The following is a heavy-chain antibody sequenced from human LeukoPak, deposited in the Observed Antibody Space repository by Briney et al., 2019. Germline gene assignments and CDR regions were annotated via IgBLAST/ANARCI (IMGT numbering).Heavy chain of an antibody. CDR3: ARGEFMTSNLRTSHYYYYGMDV. CDR2: MNPNSGNT. V-gene: IGHV1-8*01. D-gene: IGHD1-14*01. Sequence: GASVKVSCKASGYTFTSYDINWVRQATGQGLEWMGWMNPNSGNTGYAQKFQGRVTMTRNTSISTAYMELSSLRSEDTAVYYCARGEFMTSNLRTSHYYYYGMDVWGQGTMVTVSS. CDR1: GYTFTSYD. J-gene: IGHJ6*02.